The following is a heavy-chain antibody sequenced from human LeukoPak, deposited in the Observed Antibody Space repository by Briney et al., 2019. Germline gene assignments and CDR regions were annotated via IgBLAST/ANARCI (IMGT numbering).Heavy chain of an antibody. D-gene: IGHD3-16*01. V-gene: IGHV4-39*07. J-gene: IGHJ4*02. CDR2: IYYSGST. Sequence: PSETLSLTCTVSGGSISSSSYYWGWIRQPPGKGLEWIGSIYYSGSTYYNPSLKSRVTISVDTSKNQFSLKLSSVTAADTAVYYCARDSQWGKAFDYWGQGTLVTVSS. CDR1: GGSISSSSYY. CDR3: ARDSQWGKAFDY.